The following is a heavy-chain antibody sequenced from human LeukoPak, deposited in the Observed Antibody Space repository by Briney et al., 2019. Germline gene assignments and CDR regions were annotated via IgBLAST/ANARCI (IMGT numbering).Heavy chain of an antibody. D-gene: IGHD6-13*01. J-gene: IGHJ6*03. Sequence: PSETLSLTCTVSGGSISSSSYYWGWIRQPPGKGLEWIGSIYYSGSTYYNPSLKSRVTISVDTSKNQFSLKLSSVTAADTAVYYCARCGGSSSWTYYYYMDVWGKGTTVTISS. CDR1: GGSISSSSYY. CDR2: IYYSGST. V-gene: IGHV4-39*01. CDR3: ARCGGSSSWTYYYYMDV.